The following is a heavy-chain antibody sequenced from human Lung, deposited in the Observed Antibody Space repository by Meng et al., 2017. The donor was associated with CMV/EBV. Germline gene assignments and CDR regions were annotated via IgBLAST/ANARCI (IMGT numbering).Heavy chain of an antibody. D-gene: IGHD2-2*01. CDR3: ATLGGIRPDEYYVDY. CDR2: IYPGDSDT. CDR1: RYSFTNYW. Sequence: CMVSRYSFTNYWIACVRQMPGEGLEWKGTIYPGDSDTRYSPFFQGQVTISADKSNSTAYLQWSSLRASDTAIYYCATLGGIRPDEYYVDYWGQGTLVTVSS. V-gene: IGHV5-51*01. J-gene: IGHJ4*02.